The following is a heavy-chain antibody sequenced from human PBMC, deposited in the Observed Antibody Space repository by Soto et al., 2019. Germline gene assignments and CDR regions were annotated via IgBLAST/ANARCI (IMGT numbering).Heavy chain of an antibody. Sequence: QVQLQQWGAGLLKPSETLSLTCGVYGGFFTGYYWSWVRQPPGKGLEWIGQINHGGSTKYNPSLKSRVTMSIDTSKNQFSLRLNSVTAAATAVYYCARGQLGDYWGQGIQVTVSS. D-gene: IGHD1-1*01. CDR1: GGFFTGYY. J-gene: IGHJ4*02. CDR2: INHGGST. V-gene: IGHV4-34*01. CDR3: ARGQLGDY.